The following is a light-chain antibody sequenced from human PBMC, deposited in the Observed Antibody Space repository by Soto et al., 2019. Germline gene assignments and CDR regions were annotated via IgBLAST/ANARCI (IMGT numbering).Light chain of an antibody. Sequence: QSALTQPASVSGSPGQSVTISCTGIRRDVGDFNLVSWYQQYPGGAPKLMIYEGIKRPSGVSNRFSGSKSGNTASLTISGLQAEDEADYYCCSYAGSRTLVFGGGTKLTVL. CDR2: EGI. CDR1: RRDVGDFNL. J-gene: IGLJ2*01. CDR3: CSYAGSRTLV. V-gene: IGLV2-23*01.